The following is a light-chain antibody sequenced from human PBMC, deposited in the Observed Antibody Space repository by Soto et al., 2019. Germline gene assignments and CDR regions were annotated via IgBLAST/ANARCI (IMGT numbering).Light chain of an antibody. CDR1: SGSIASNY. J-gene: IGLJ2*01. V-gene: IGLV6-57*02. CDR2: KDD. CDR3: QSYDSSNHVV. Sequence: NFMLTQPHSVSESPGKTVTISCTGSSGSIASNYVQWYQQRPGSAPTTVIYKDDQRPSGVPDRFSGSIDSSSNSASLTISGLKTEDGAAYYCQSYDSSNHVVFGGGTKLPVL.